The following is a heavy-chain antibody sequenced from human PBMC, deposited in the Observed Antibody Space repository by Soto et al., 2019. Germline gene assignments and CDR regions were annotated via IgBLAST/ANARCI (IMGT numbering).Heavy chain of an antibody. D-gene: IGHD2-2*01. CDR2: ISYDGSNK. Sequence: PGGSLRLSCAASGFTFSRYGMHWVRQAPGKGLEWVAVISYDGSNKYYADSVKGRFTISRDNSKNTLYLQMNSLRAADTAVHYCARAGVGPAAIDYGMDVWGQGTTVTVSS. CDR3: ARAGVGPAAIDYGMDV. J-gene: IGHJ6*02. V-gene: IGHV3-30*03. CDR1: GFTFSRYG.